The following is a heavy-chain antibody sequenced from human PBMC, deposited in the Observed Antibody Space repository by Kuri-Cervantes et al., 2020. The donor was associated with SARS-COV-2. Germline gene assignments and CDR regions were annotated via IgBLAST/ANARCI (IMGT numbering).Heavy chain of an antibody. Sequence: SETLSLTCAVYGGSFSGYYWSWIRQPPGKGLEWIGEINHSGSTNYNPSLKSRVTISVDTSKNQFSLKMSSVNAADTALYYCARTEFVEMATMALDYWGQGTPVTVSS. CDR2: INHSGST. J-gene: IGHJ4*02. D-gene: IGHD5-24*01. CDR3: ARTEFVEMATMALDY. CDR1: GGSFSGYY. V-gene: IGHV4-34*01.